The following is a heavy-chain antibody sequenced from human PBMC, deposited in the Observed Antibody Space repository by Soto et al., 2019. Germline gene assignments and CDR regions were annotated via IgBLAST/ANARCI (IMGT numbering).Heavy chain of an antibody. J-gene: IGHJ4*02. CDR2: ITTGGETT. Sequence: QVQLVESGGGLVEPGGSLRLSCVASGFIFTDYSMTWIRQAPGKGLEWVSYITTGGETTLYADSVKGRFTISRDNAKKALSLEMKSLRVDDTAVYYCARDPQRRDGYNFDSWGPGTLVTVSS. V-gene: IGHV3-11*01. D-gene: IGHD5-12*01. CDR3: ARDPQRRDGYNFDS. CDR1: GFIFTDYS.